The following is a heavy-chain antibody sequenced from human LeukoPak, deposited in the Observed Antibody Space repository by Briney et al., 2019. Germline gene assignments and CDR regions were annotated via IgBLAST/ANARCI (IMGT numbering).Heavy chain of an antibody. CDR1: GGSISSGDCY. CDR2: MYYRMST. CDR3: ARQEATVTTSSMLYYYGMDV. D-gene: IGHD4-17*01. V-gene: IGHV4-30-4*08. Sequence: TLSLTCTVPGGSISSGDCYWSGMRQPRGKGLEWIWYMYYRMSTDYDASLKSIVTITVDTSNNQFSLKLSSLTGADTAVYYSARQEATVTTSSMLYYYGMDVWGQGTTVTVSS. J-gene: IGHJ6*02.